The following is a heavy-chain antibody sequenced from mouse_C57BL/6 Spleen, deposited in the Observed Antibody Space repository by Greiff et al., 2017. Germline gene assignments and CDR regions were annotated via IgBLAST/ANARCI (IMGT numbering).Heavy chain of an antibody. CDR2: IDPEDGDT. Sequence: EVQLQQSGAELVRPGASVKLSCTASGFNIKDYYMHWVKQRPEQGLEWIGRIDPEDGDTEYAPKFQGKATMTADTSSNTAYLQLSSLTSEDTAVYYCTTFITTVVATGYFDYWGQGTTLTVSS. D-gene: IGHD1-1*01. CDR3: TTFITTVVATGYFDY. J-gene: IGHJ2*01. V-gene: IGHV14-1*01. CDR1: GFNIKDYY.